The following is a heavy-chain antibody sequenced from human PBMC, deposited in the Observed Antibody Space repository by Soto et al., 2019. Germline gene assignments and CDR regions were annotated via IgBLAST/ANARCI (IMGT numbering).Heavy chain of an antibody. CDR2: IYYSGST. D-gene: IGHD2-15*01. J-gene: IGHJ5*02. CDR3: AGFSEVAATEINWFDP. V-gene: IGHV4-30-4*01. CDR1: GASINIGDYY. Sequence: SETLSLTCTVSGASINIGDYYWSWIRQPPGKGLEWIGYIYYSGSTYYNPSLKSRVTISVDTSKNQFSLKLSSVTAADTAVYYCAGFSEVAATEINWFDPWGQGTLVTVSS.